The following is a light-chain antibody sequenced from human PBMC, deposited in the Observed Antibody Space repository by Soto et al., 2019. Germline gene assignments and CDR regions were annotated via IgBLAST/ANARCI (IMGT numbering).Light chain of an antibody. CDR1: QSVSSNY. CDR3: QQYGDYNSPRYS. CDR2: ATS. Sequence: EIVLTQSPGTLSLSPGDRVTLSCRASQSVSSNYLAWYQQKPGQAPRLLIYATSARATGIPDRFSGSGSGTDFPLTIRKLEPEDFAMYYCQQYGDYNSPRYSFGQGTRLEI. J-gene: IGKJ2*03. V-gene: IGKV3-20*01.